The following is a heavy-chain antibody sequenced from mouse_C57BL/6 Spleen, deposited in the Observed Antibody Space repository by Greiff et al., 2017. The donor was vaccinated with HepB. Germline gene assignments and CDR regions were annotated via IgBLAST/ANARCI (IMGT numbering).Heavy chain of an antibody. CDR1: GFTFSSYA. Sequence: EVKLMESGGGLVKPGGSLKLSCAASGFTFSSYAMSWVRQTPEKRLEWVATISDGGSYTYYPDNVKGRFTISRDNAKNNLYLQMSHLKSEDTAMYYCAREGYYGSSYGYFDYWGQGTTLTVSS. J-gene: IGHJ2*01. CDR3: AREGYYGSSYGYFDY. V-gene: IGHV5-4*01. CDR2: ISDGGSYT. D-gene: IGHD1-1*01.